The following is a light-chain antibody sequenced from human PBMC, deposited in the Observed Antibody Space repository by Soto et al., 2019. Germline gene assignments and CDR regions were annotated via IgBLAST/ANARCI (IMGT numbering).Light chain of an antibody. J-gene: IGKJ1*01. Sequence: EIVMTQSPDTLSVSPGERATLSCRASQSVSTNLAWYQQKPGQAPRLLIGASTRATGIPDRFSDSGSGTDFTLTISRLEPEDFAVYYCQQFAASPRTFGQGTTVEIK. CDR3: QQFAASPRT. CDR1: QSVSTN. V-gene: IGKV3D-15*01. CDR2: GAS.